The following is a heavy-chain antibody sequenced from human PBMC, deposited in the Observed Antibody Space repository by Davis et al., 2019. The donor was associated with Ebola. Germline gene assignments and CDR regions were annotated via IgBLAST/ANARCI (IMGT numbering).Heavy chain of an antibody. CDR3: AREGSYCGGDCYPFGAFDI. Sequence: ASVKVSCKASGYTFTSYGISWVRQAPGQGLEWMGWISAYNGNTNYAQKFQGRVTITADESTSTAYMELSSLRSEDTAVYYCAREGSYCGGDCYPFGAFDIWGQGTMVTVSS. D-gene: IGHD2-21*02. V-gene: IGHV1-18*01. CDR2: ISAYNGNT. J-gene: IGHJ3*02. CDR1: GYTFTSYG.